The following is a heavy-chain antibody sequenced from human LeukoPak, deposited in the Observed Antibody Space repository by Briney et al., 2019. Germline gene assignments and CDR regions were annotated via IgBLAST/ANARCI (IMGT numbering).Heavy chain of an antibody. Sequence: GASVTVSCKVSGQTLTELSMNWVRQGPGGGLEWMGGFDPEEGETLYAQKFQGRVTMTDDTSTDTAYMELRSLRSEDTAVYYCATAGPLRFGDFVSHSWGQGTLVTVSS. CDR2: FDPEEGET. D-gene: IGHD3-10*01. J-gene: IGHJ4*02. CDR1: GQTLTELS. CDR3: ATAGPLRFGDFVSHS. V-gene: IGHV1-24*01.